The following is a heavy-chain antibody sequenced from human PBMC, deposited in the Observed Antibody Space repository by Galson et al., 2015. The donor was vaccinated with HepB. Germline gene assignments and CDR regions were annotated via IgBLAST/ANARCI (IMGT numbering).Heavy chain of an antibody. V-gene: IGHV6-1*01. CDR1: GDSVSSNSAA. D-gene: IGHD1-7*01. CDR2: TYYRSKWYN. J-gene: IGHJ6*02. CDR3: ARDGGGSGWNYHSYYYYGMDV. Sequence: CAISGDSVSSNSAAWNWIRQSPSRGLEWLGRTYYRSKWYNDYAVSVKSRITINPDTSKNQFSLQLNSVTPEDTAVYYCARDGGGSGWNYHSYYYYGMDVWGQGTTVTVSS.